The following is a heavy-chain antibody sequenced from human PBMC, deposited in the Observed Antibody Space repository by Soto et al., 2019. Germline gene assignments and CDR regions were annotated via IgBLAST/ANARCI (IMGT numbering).Heavy chain of an antibody. CDR1: GFTFSSCG. V-gene: IGHV3-30*18. CDR3: AKARRSSWTFDY. Sequence: QVQLVESGGGVVQPGRSLRLACAASGFTFSSCGMHWVRQAPGKGLEWVAVIAHDGSSKDYADSVKGRFTISRDNSKNTLYLQMNSLRGEDAAVYYCAKARRSSWTFDYWGQGTLVTVSS. J-gene: IGHJ4*02. D-gene: IGHD6-13*01. CDR2: IAHDGSSK.